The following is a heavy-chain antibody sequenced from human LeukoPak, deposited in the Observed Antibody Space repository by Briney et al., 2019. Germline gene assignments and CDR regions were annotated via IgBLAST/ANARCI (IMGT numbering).Heavy chain of an antibody. CDR3: ARDLHYGSGSYYFDY. D-gene: IGHD3-10*01. V-gene: IGHV1-69*13. Sequence: EASVKVSCKASGGTFISYAISWVRQAPGQGVEWMGGIIPIFGTANYAQKFQGRVTITADESTSTAYMELSSLRSQDTAVYYCARDLHYGSGSYYFDYWGQGTLVTVSS. CDR2: IIPIFGTA. J-gene: IGHJ4*02. CDR1: GGTFISYA.